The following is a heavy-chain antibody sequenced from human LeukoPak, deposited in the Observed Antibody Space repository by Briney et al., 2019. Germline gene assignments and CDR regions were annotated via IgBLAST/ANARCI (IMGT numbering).Heavy chain of an antibody. CDR2: IYHSGST. J-gene: IGHJ4*02. V-gene: IGHV4-38-2*01. CDR1: GYSISSGYY. D-gene: IGHD2-15*01. CDR3: ARSAATGYYFDY. Sequence: PSETLSLTCAVSGYSISSGYYWGWIQQPPGKGLDWIGSIYHSGSTYYNPSLKSRVTISVDTSKNQFSLKLSSVTAADTAVYYCARSAATGYYFDYWGQGTLVTVSS.